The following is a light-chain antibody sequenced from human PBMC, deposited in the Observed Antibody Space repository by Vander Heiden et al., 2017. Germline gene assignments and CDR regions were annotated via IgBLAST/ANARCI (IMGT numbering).Light chain of an antibody. CDR3: MQRVETPYT. CDR1: RSLLHRDGKTY. V-gene: IGKV2D-29*01. J-gene: IGKJ2*01. CDR2: ESS. Sequence: DVVMTQTPRSVSVTPGQPASISCKSSRSLLHRDGKTYLYWYLQKPGQPPQLLMYESSSRGSGVPDRFSGSGSGTDFTLKISRVEAEDVGVYYCMQRVETPYTFGQGTKLEI.